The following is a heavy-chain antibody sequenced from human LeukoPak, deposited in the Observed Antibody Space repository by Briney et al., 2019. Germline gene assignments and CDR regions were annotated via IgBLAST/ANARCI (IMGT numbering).Heavy chain of an antibody. CDR3: AKDSPRAARPSY. CDR1: GFTFSSYG. V-gene: IGHV3-30*18. CDR2: ISDDGSNK. Sequence: GGSLRLSCAASGFTFSSYGMHWVRQAPGKGLEWVAVISDDGSNKYYADSVKGRFTISRDNPKNTLHLQMNSLRGEDTAVYYCAKDSPRAARPSYWGQGTLVTVSS. J-gene: IGHJ4*02. D-gene: IGHD6-6*01.